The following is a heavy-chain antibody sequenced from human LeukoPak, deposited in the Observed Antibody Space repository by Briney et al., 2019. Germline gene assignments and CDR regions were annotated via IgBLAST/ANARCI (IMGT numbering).Heavy chain of an antibody. Sequence: GGSLSLSCAASGFTVSSNHMSWVRQAPGKGLEWVSVIYSGGTTYYADSVKGRFTISRDNSKSTLYLQMNSLRAEDTAVYYCATLGPTEYFVYWGQGTLVTVSS. J-gene: IGHJ4*02. CDR3: ATLGPTEYFVY. V-gene: IGHV3-53*01. CDR1: GFTVSSNH. CDR2: IYSGGTT. D-gene: IGHD4-11*01.